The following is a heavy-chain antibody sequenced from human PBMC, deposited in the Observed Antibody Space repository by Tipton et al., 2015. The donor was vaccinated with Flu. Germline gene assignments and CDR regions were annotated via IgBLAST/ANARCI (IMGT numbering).Heavy chain of an antibody. D-gene: IGHD6-19*01. CDR3: ARLLGYSTGWYIDY. V-gene: IGHV3-11*01. CDR1: GFTFSDYY. Sequence: SLRLSCSASGFTFSDYYMTWIRQAPGRGLEWLSYISISGTTIHYADSVKGRFTISRDNAKNSLYLQMNSLRADDTAVYYCARLLGYSTGWYIDYWGQGTLITVSS. J-gene: IGHJ4*02. CDR2: ISISGTTI.